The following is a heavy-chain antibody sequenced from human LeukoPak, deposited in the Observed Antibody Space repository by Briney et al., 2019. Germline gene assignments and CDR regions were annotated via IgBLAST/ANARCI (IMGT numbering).Heavy chain of an antibody. V-gene: IGHV3-48*03. CDR1: GFTFSSYE. CDR3: ARRRRTPRRVGATTYYYYYMDV. CDR2: ISSSGSTI. Sequence: PGGSLRLSCAASGFTFSSYEMNWVRQAPGKGLEWVSYISSSGSTIYYADSVKGRFTISRDNAKKSLYLQMSSLRAEDTALYYCARRRRTPRRVGATTYYYYYMDVWGKGTTVTVSS. J-gene: IGHJ6*03. D-gene: IGHD1-26*01.